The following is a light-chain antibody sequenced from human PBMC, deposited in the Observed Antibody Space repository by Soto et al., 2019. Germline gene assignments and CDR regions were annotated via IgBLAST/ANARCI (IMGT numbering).Light chain of an antibody. V-gene: IGKV3-15*01. CDR1: QSVSSN. Sequence: EIVMTQSPATLSVSPGERATLSCRASQSVSSNLAWYQQKPGQAPRPLIYAASTRATGIPARFSGSGSGTEFTLTISSLQSEDFAVYYCQQYNNWPLQTFGQGTKVDIK. CDR2: AAS. CDR3: QQYNNWPLQT. J-gene: IGKJ1*01.